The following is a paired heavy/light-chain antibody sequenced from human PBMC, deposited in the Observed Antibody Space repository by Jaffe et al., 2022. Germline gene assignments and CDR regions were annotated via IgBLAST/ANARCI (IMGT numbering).Light chain of an antibody. V-gene: IGLV2-18*02. CDR3: SSYTSSNTVV. CDR2: EVI. J-gene: IGLJ2*01. Sequence: QSALTQPPSVSGSPGQSVTISCTGTSSDLGSYNRVSWYQQPPGTAPKLMIYEVINRPSGVPDRFSGSKFGNTASLTISGLQAEDEADYYCSSYTSSNTVVFGGGTKLTVL. CDR1: SSDLGSYNR.
Heavy chain of an antibody. Sequence: QAQLVESGGGVVQPGGSLRLSCAASGFTFSNYDMHWVRQAPGKGLEWVAFIQYDGIKIDYADSVKGRFTISRDNSKYTLYLQMNSLRADDTAVYYCAKDWGKWLHSDAFDIWGQGTLVTVSS. V-gene: IGHV3-30*02. CDR3: AKDWGKWLHSDAFDI. CDR1: GFTFSNYD. D-gene: IGHD5-12*01. J-gene: IGHJ3*02. CDR2: IQYDGIKI.